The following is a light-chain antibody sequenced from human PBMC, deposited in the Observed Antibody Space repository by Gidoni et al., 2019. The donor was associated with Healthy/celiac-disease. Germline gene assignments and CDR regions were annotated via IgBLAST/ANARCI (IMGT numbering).Light chain of an antibody. J-gene: IGLJ2*01. V-gene: IGLV3-19*01. CDR2: GTN. CDR1: SLRSYY. CDR3: NSRDSSGNHQV. Sequence: SSELTQDPAVSVALGQTVRITCQGDSLRSYYASWYQPKPGPAPVLVIYGTNNRPSGIPDRFSGSSSGNTASLTITGAQAEDEADYYCNSRDSSGNHQVFGGGTKLTVL.